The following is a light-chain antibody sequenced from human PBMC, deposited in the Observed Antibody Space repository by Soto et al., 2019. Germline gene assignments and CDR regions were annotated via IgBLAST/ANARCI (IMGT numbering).Light chain of an antibody. V-gene: IGKV3-20*01. Sequence: EIVMTQSPGTLSLSPGERATLSCRASQSVSSNYVAWFHQKPGQAPRLLIYGASSRATGVPDRFSASGSGTDFTLTISRLEPEDFAVYYCQQYGRSPFTFGPGTKV. J-gene: IGKJ3*01. CDR3: QQYGRSPFT. CDR2: GAS. CDR1: QSVSSNY.